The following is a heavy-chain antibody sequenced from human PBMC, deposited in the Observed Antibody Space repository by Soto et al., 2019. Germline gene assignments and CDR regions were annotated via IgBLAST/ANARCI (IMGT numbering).Heavy chain of an antibody. D-gene: IGHD5-18*01. V-gene: IGHV4-30-4*01. Sequence: SETLSLTCTVSGGSISSGDYYWSWIRQPPGKGLEWIGYIYHSGSTYYDPSVKSRVTISVDTSKNQFSLKVRSVTAADTAVYYCARELPRTNRFDPWGQGTLVTVSS. J-gene: IGHJ5*02. CDR2: IYHSGST. CDR3: ARELPRTNRFDP. CDR1: GGSISSGDYY.